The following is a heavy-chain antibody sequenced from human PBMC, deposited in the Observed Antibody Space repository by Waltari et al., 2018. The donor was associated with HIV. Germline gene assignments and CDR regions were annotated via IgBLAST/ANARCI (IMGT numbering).Heavy chain of an antibody. CDR1: GFTFSNYG. Sequence: EVQVLESGGALVQPGGSLRLSCAASGFTFSNYGMSWVRQAPGKGLEWVAIIVGSGGRKNNADPVKGRFTVSGDNSKNTLYLQMNSLRAEDTAVYFCVKEYQYSHSWYSYYGMDVWGQGTTVTVSS. D-gene: IGHD6-13*01. CDR2: IVGSGGRK. J-gene: IGHJ6*02. CDR3: VKEYQYSHSWYSYYGMDV. V-gene: IGHV3-23*01.